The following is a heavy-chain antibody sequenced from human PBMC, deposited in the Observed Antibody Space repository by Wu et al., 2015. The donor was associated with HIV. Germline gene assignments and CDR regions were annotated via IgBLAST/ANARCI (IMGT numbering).Heavy chain of an antibody. V-gene: IGHV1-69*05. CDR3: ARSVHPSTGYSNSWFDY. Sequence: QVQLVQSGAEVKKPGSSVKVSCKASGGTFNSYAISWVRQAPGQGLEWMGGIIPIFSTANYAQKFQGRATITTDESTSAAYMELSSLTSEDTAVYYCARSVHPSTGYSNSWFDYWGQGTLVTVSS. D-gene: IGHD4-11*01. CDR2: IIPIFSTA. CDR1: GGTFNSYA. J-gene: IGHJ4*02.